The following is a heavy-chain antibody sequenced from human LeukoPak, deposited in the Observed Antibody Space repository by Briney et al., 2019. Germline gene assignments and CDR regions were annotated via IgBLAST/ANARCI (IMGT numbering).Heavy chain of an antibody. V-gene: IGHV3-23*01. CDR2: VSGSAGST. D-gene: IGHD7-27*01. CDR3: AKSMWGPFDY. CDR1: GFTFSSYA. Sequence: GRSLRLSCAASGFTFSSYAMSWVRQATGKGLEWVSAVSGSAGSTYYADSVKGRFTISRDNSKNTLYLQMNSLRAEDTAVYYCAKSMWGPFDYWGQGTLVTVSS. J-gene: IGHJ4*02.